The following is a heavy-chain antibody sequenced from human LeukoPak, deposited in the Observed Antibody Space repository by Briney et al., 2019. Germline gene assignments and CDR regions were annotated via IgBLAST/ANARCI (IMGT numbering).Heavy chain of an antibody. CDR1: GYSFTSYW. V-gene: IGHV5-51*01. Sequence: ASVKVSCKASGYSFTSYWIGWVRQMPGKGLEWMGIIYPGDSDTRYSPSFQGQVTISADKSISTAYLQWSSLKASGTAMYYCARRDWGAGAFDIWGQGTMVTVSS. CDR2: IYPGDSDT. J-gene: IGHJ3*02. CDR3: ARRDWGAGAFDI. D-gene: IGHD3/OR15-3a*01.